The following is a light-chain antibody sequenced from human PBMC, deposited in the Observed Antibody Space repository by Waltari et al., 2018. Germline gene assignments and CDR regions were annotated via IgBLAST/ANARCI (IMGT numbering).Light chain of an antibody. V-gene: IGKV2D-29*01. J-gene: IGKJ2*01. CDR1: QSLLHSNGHTY. Sequence: VMTQTPLSLSVTPGQPASISCKSSQSLLHSNGHTYLYWYRQKAGQPPQLLLYEVSNRFFEVSDRFSGSGSETDFTLKISRVEAEDVGIYYCMSSLQLLFGQGTKVEMK. CDR3: MSSLQLL. CDR2: EVS.